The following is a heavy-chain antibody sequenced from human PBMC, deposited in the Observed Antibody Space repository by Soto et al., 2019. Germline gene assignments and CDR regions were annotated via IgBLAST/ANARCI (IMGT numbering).Heavy chain of an antibody. J-gene: IGHJ4*02. V-gene: IGHV1-18*01. CDR2: ISAYNGNT. Sequence: QVQLVQSGAEVKKPGASVKVSCKASRYTFNTYGISWVRQAPGQGLEWMGWISAYNGNTTYAQNFQGRVTMTIDTSTSIAYMEWRRLRADDTAVYYCVTDTEFDYWGQGTLITVSS. CDR3: VTDTEFDY. CDR1: RYTFNTYG.